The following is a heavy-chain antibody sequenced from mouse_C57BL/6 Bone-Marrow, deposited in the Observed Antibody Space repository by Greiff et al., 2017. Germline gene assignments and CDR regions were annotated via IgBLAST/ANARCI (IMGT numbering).Heavy chain of an antibody. D-gene: IGHD1-1*01. V-gene: IGHV3-3*01. J-gene: IGHJ3*01. Sequence: VQLKESGPSLVRPSQTLSLTCTVTGFSINSDCYWIWIRQFPGNKLEYIGYTFYSGITYYNPSLESRTYITRDTSKNQFSLKLSSVTTEDTATYYCARDGEYYCGSSPAWFAYWGQGTLVTVSA. CDR3: ARDGEYYCGSSPAWFAY. CDR2: TFYSGIT. CDR1: GFSINSDCY.